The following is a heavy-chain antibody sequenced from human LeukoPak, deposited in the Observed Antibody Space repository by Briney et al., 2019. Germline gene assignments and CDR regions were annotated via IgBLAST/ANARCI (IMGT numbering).Heavy chain of an antibody. CDR1: GGSISSYY. J-gene: IGHJ6*03. CDR2: ISHSGTT. V-gene: IGHV4-59*08. D-gene: IGHD3-10*01. Sequence: PSETLSLTCFVSGGSISSYYWSWIRLPPGKGLEWIGYISHSGTTNYNPSLKGRVTISVDTSKNQFSLKLSSVTAPDTAVYYCVRQTHYYGSGTYYFYYYIDVWGRGTTVTVSS. CDR3: VRQTHYYGSGTYYFYYYIDV.